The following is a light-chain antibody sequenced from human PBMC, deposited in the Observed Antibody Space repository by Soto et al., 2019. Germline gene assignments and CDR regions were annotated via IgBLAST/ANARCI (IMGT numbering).Light chain of an antibody. CDR3: CSYAGSSTFF. Sequence: QSALTQPASVSGSPGQSITISCTGTSSDVGSYNLVSRYQQHPGKAPKLMIYEVSKRPSGVSNRFSGSKSGNTASLTISGLQAEDEADYYCCSYAGSSTFFFGTGTKVTVL. J-gene: IGLJ1*01. CDR2: EVS. V-gene: IGLV2-23*02. CDR1: SSDVGSYNL.